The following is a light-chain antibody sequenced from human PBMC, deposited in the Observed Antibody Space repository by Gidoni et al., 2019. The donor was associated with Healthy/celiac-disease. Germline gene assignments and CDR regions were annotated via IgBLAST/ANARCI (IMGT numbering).Light chain of an antibody. V-gene: IGKV1-33*01. Sequence: SLSASVGDRVTITCQASQDISNYLNWYQQKPGKAPKLLIYDASNLETGVPSRFSGSGSGTDFTFTISSLQPEDIATYYCQQYDNLPITFGQGTRLEIK. CDR3: QQYDNLPIT. CDR2: DAS. J-gene: IGKJ5*01. CDR1: QDISNY.